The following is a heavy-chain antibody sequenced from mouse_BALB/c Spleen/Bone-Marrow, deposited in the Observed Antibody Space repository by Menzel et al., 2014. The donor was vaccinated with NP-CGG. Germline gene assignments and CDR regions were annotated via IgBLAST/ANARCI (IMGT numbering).Heavy chain of an antibody. V-gene: IGHV1-22*01. Sequence: EVKLQESGPDLVKPGASVKMSCKASGYSFTGHYMHWVKQSHGKSLEWIGRVNPNNGGATYNQKFRGKAILTVNKSSSTAYMELRSLTSEDSAVYYCSRGSDYEAMDYWGQGTSVTVSS. CDR3: SRGSDYEAMDY. CDR2: VNPNNGGA. CDR1: GYSFTGHY. J-gene: IGHJ4*01.